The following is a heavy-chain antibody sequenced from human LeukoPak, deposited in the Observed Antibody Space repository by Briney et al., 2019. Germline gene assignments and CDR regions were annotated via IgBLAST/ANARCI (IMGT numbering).Heavy chain of an antibody. V-gene: IGHV4-39*07. D-gene: IGHD4-11*01. CDR2: IYYSGST. CDR3: ARLTTGYYFDY. Sequence: SETLSLTCTVSGASISSYYWGWIRQPPGKGLEWIGSIYYSGSTYYNPSLKSRVTISVDTSKNQFSLKLSSVTAADTAVYYCARLTTGYYFDYWGQGTLVTVSS. CDR1: GASISSYY. J-gene: IGHJ4*02.